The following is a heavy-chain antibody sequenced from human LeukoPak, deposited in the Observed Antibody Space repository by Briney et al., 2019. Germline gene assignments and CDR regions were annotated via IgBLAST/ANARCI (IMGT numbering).Heavy chain of an antibody. J-gene: IGHJ5*02. CDR3: ASTPYGSGSYSGWFDP. Sequence: SETLSLTCAVYGGSFSSYYWSWIRQPAGKGLEWIGRIYTSGSTNYNPSLKSRVTMSVDTSKNQFSLKLSSVTAADTAVYYCASTPYGSGSYSGWFDPWGQGTLVTVSS. CDR1: GGSFSSYY. CDR2: IYTSGST. V-gene: IGHV4-59*10. D-gene: IGHD3-10*01.